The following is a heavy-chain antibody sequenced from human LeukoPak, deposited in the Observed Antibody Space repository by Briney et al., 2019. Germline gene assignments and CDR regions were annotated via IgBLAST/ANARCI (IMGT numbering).Heavy chain of an antibody. Sequence: GGSLRLSCAASGFTFSNYSMFWVRQAPGKGLEWVSVISNTGGSTFYADSVKGRFTISRDNSKNTLYLQMNSLRAEDTAVYYCAKRASGSGTSLYYFDYWGQGTLVTVSS. CDR2: ISNTGGST. CDR3: AKRASGSGTSLYYFDY. CDR1: GFTFSNYS. D-gene: IGHD3-10*01. V-gene: IGHV3-23*01. J-gene: IGHJ4*02.